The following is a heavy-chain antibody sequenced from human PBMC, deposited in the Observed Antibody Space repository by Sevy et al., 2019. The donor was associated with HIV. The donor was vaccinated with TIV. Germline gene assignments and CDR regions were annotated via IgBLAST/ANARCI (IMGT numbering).Heavy chain of an antibody. D-gene: IGHD3-10*01. CDR2: ISYDGSNK. Sequence: GGSLRLSCAASGFTFSTYAMHWVRQAPGKGLEWVAVISYDGSNKYYADSVKGRFTISRDNSKSTLYLQMNSLRAEDTAVYYCARAGDYYGSGSSQYYFDYWGQGTLVTFSS. V-gene: IGHV3-30-3*01. CDR3: ARAGDYYGSGSSQYYFDY. CDR1: GFTFSTYA. J-gene: IGHJ4*02.